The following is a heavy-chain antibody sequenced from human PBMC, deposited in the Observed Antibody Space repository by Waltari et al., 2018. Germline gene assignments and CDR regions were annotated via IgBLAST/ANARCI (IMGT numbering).Heavy chain of an antibody. CDR3: ARARGIVATIREFDY. V-gene: IGHV4-59*11. Sequence: QVQLQESGPGLVKPSETLSLTCTVSGGSISSHYWSWIRQTPGKGLEWIGYIYYSGSTNYNPSLKSRVTISVDTSKNQFSLKLSSVTAADTAVYYCARARGIVATIREFDYWGQGTLVTVSS. J-gene: IGHJ4*02. CDR1: GGSISSHY. CDR2: IYYSGST. D-gene: IGHD5-12*01.